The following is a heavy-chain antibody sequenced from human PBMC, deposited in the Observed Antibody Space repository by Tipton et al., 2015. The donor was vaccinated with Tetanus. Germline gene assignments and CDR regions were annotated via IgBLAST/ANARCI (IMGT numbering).Heavy chain of an antibody. D-gene: IGHD4-17*01. CDR2: INPSGGST. V-gene: IGHV1-46*01. Sequence: QLVQSGAEVKKPGASVRVSCEASGYRFSDHFIHWVRQAPGQGLEWMGIINPSGGSTSYAQKFQGRVTMTRDTSTSTVYMELSSLRSEDTAVYYCARDRGHGDYSFYFDYWGQGTLVTVSS. CDR1: GYRFSDHF. J-gene: IGHJ4*02. CDR3: ARDRGHGDYSFYFDY.